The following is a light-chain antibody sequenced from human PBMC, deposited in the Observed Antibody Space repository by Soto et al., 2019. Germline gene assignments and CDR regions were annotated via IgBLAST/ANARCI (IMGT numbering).Light chain of an antibody. J-gene: IGLJ1*01. Sequence: QSALTQPASVSGSPGQSITISCTGTSSDVGGYNYVSWYQQHPGKAPKVMIYDVTNRPSGVSNRFSGSKSGNTASLTISGLQAEDEADYYCSSYTSISTLVFGTGTKVTV. CDR1: SSDVGGYNY. V-gene: IGLV2-14*01. CDR2: DVT. CDR3: SSYTSISTLV.